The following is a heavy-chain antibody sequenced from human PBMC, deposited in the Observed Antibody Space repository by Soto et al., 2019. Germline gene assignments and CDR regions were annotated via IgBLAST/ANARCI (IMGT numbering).Heavy chain of an antibody. CDR1: GFTFSSYT. CDR3: TTEHVVTTNRRRKSDSFDN. Sequence: GGSLRLSCAASGFTFSSYTMNWVRQAPGKGLEWVAFITSGSDYIYYADSVKGRFTISRDDANNSLFLQMSSLRAEDTAVYYCTTEHVVTTNRRRKSDSFDNYSQETLLTISS. D-gene: IGHD1-1*01. V-gene: IGHV3-21*01. CDR2: ITSGSDYI. J-gene: IGHJ4*01.